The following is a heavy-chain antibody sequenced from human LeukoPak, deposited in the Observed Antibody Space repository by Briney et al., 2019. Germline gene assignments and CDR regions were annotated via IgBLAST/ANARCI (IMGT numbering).Heavy chain of an antibody. J-gene: IGHJ4*02. V-gene: IGHV4-59*01. D-gene: IGHD3-9*01. CDR1: GASISSYY. CDR3: ARVGFVLRYSSAPYYFDY. Sequence: SETLSLTCTVSGASISSYYWSWIRQPPGKGLEWIGYIYYSGSTNYNPSLKSRVTISVDTSKNQFSLKLSSVTAADTAVYYCARVGFVLRYSSAPYYFDYWGQGTLVTVPS. CDR2: IYYSGST.